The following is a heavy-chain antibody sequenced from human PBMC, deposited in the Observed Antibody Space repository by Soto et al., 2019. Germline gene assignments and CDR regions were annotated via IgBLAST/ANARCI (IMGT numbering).Heavy chain of an antibody. CDR3: AKGVDCSSTSCYRSAFDI. J-gene: IGHJ3*02. CDR2: ISGSGGST. CDR1: GFTFTNYA. D-gene: IGHD2-2*01. V-gene: IGHV3-23*01. Sequence: EVQLLESGGGLVQPGGSLRLSCAASGFTFTNYAMNWVRQAPGKGLEWVSGISGSGGSTYYADSVKGRFTISRDNSKNTVYVQMSSLRAEDTAVYYCAKGVDCSSTSCYRSAFDIWGQGTMVTVSS.